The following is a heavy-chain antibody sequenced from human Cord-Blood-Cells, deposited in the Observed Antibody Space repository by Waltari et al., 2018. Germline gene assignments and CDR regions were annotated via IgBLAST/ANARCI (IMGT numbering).Heavy chain of an antibody. D-gene: IGHD7-27*01. CDR1: GFPFGTYG. Sequence: QVQLVESGGGVVQRGRSLRLSSAASGFPFGTYGRPWARQAPGKGLEWVAVIWYDGSNKYYADSVKGRFTISRDNSKNTLYLQMNSLRAEDTAVYYCARGNWGFPFDYWGQGTLVTVSS. CDR2: IWYDGSNK. CDR3: ARGNWGFPFDY. V-gene: IGHV3-33*01. J-gene: IGHJ4*02.